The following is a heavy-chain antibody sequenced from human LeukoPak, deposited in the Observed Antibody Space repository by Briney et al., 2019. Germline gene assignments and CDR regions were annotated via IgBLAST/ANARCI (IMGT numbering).Heavy chain of an antibody. J-gene: IGHJ6*03. CDR2: INHSGST. Sequence: SETLSLTCAVYGESFSGYYWSWIRQPPGKGLEWIGEINHSGSTNYNPSLKSRVTIPVDTSKNQFSLKLSSVTAADTAVYYCARGRGSYGYRRYYYMDVWGKGTTVTVSS. D-gene: IGHD5-18*01. CDR1: GESFSGYY. V-gene: IGHV4-34*01. CDR3: ARGRGSYGYRRYYYMDV.